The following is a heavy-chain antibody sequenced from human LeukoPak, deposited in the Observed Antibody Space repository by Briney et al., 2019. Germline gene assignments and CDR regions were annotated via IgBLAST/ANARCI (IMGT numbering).Heavy chain of an antibody. D-gene: IGHD6-6*01. CDR2: IYYSGST. J-gene: IGHJ4*02. CDR1: GGSISSYY. V-gene: IGHV4-59*08. Sequence: SETPSLTCTVSGGSISSYYWSWIRQPPGKGLEWIGYIYYSGSTNYNPSLKSRVTMSVDTSKNQFSLKLSSVTAADTAVYYCARHRGSYSSSDFDYWGQGTLVTVSS. CDR3: ARHRGSYSSSDFDY.